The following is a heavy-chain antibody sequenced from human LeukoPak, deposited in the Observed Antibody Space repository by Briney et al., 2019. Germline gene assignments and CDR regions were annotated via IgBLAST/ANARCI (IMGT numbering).Heavy chain of an antibody. V-gene: IGHV4-34*01. J-gene: IGHJ4*02. CDR2: INHSGST. CDR3: ARRGDHFDY. CDR1: GGSFSGYY. D-gene: IGHD4-17*01. Sequence: SETLSLTCAVYGGSFSGYYWSWIRQPPGKGLEWIGEINHSGSTNYNPSLKSRVTMSVDTSKNQFSLKLSSVTAADTAVYYCARRGDHFDYWGQGTLVTVSS.